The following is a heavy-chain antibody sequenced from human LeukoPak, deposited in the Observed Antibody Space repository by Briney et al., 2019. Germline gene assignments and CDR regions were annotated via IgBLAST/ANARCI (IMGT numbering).Heavy chain of an antibody. Sequence: SETLSRNCTVSGGSISSGGYYWSWIRQHPGKGLEWIGYIYYSGSTYYNPSLKSRVTISVDTSKNQFSLKLSSVTAADTAVYYCARNVGNRSPRYCSGGGCKTDAWGQGTTVTVSS. CDR2: IYYSGST. D-gene: IGHD2-15*01. J-gene: IGHJ6*02. CDR1: GGSISSGGYY. CDR3: ARNVGNRSPRYCSGGGCKTDA. V-gene: IGHV4-31*03.